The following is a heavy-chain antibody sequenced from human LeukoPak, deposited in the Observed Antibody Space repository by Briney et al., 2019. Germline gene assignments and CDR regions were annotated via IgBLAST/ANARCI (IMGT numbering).Heavy chain of an antibody. D-gene: IGHD2-2*01. CDR3: AKDGTSYCSSTSCYPDY. V-gene: IGHV3-30*02. CDR2: IQYDGSNK. CDR1: GFTFSSYG. J-gene: IGHJ4*02. Sequence: PGGSLRLSCAASGFTFSSYGMHWVRQAPGKGLEWVAFIQYDGSNKYYADSVKGRFTISRDNSKNTLYLQMNSLRAEDTAVYYCAKDGTSYCSSTSCYPDYWGQGTLVTVSS.